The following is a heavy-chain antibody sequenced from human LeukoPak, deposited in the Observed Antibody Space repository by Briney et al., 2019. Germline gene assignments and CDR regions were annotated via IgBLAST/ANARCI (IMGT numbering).Heavy chain of an antibody. CDR2: IYYSGST. D-gene: IGHD3-10*01. CDR3: ASNYYGSGSLDY. J-gene: IGHJ4*02. V-gene: IGHV4-59*08. CDR1: GGSISSYY. Sequence: SETPSLTCTVSGGSISSYYWSWIRQPPGKGLEWIGYIYYSGSTNYNPSLKSRVTISVDTSKNQFSLKLSSVTAADTAVCYCASNYYGSGSLDYWGQGNLVTVSS.